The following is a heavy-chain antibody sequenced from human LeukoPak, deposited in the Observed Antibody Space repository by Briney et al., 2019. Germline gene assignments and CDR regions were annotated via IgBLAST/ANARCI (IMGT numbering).Heavy chain of an antibody. CDR2: IYHSGST. CDR3: AREAAGQWFDP. Sequence: PSETLSLTCAVSGDSISSSNWWTWVRQPPGKGLEWIGEIYHSGSTNYNPSLKSRVTMSPDKSKNQFSLNLTSVTAADTAVYYCAREAAGQWFDPWGQGTLVTVSS. V-gene: IGHV4-4*02. J-gene: IGHJ5*02. CDR1: GDSISSSNW. D-gene: IGHD6-25*01.